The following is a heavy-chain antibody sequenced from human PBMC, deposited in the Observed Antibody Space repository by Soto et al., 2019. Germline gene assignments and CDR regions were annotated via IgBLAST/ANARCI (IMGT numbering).Heavy chain of an antibody. CDR2: INPNSGGT. CDR3: ARDGSELLGGAFDI. D-gene: IGHD1-26*01. Sequence: ASVKVSCKASGYTFTGYYMHWVRQAHGQGLEWMGWINPNSGGTNYAQKFQGRVTMTRDTSISTAYMELSRLRSDDTAVYYCARDGSELLGGAFDIWGQGTMVTVSS. J-gene: IGHJ3*02. V-gene: IGHV1-2*02. CDR1: GYTFTGYY.